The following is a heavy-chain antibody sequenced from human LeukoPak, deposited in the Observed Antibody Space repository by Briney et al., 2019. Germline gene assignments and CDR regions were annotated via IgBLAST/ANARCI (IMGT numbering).Heavy chain of an antibody. CDR1: GFSFDDYA. CDR2: ISVDGGSP. CDR3: ARESDSSGWYDS. V-gene: IGHV3-43*02. Sequence: PGGSLRLSCAAPGFSFDDYAIHWVRQAPGKGLEWVSLISVDGGSPFTADSVKGRFTISRDNSKNSLYLQMSSLRSEDTALYYCARESDSSGWYDSWGQGTLVTVSS. D-gene: IGHD3-22*01. J-gene: IGHJ5*01.